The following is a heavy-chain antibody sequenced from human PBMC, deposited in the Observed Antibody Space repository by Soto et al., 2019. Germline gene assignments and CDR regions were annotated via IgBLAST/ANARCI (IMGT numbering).Heavy chain of an antibody. CDR1: GFSFSSYS. V-gene: IGHV3-21*01. Sequence: GGSLRLSCVASGFSFSSYSMNWVRQAPGKGLEWLSSISGTSSHIYTADSVKGRFSISRDNAKNSVYLQLSSLTAEDTAVYYCARLTVTGAFDFGGQGTLVTVS. D-gene: IGHD6-19*01. J-gene: IGHJ4*02. CDR3: ARLTVTGAFDF. CDR2: ISGTSSHI.